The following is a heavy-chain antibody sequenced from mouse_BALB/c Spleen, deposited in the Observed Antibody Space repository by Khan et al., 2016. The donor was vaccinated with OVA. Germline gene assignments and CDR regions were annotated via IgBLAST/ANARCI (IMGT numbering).Heavy chain of an antibody. Sequence: QVQLKESGPGLVAPSQSLSITCTVSGFSLTSYGVHWVRQPPGKGLEWLGVIWAGGSTNYNSALMSRLSISKDNSKSQVFFKMNSLQTDDTAKYYCARDYDYVGMDYWGQGTSVTVSS. V-gene: IGHV2-9*02. CDR3: ARDYDYVGMDY. D-gene: IGHD2-4*01. J-gene: IGHJ4*01. CDR1: GFSLTSYG. CDR2: IWAGGST.